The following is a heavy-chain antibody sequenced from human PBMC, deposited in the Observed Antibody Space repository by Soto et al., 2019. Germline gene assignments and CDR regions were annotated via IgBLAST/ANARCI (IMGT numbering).Heavy chain of an antibody. Sequence: SETLSLTCTVSDASVWSDSYFWTWIRKPPGKGLEWIAYISHTGDTNYNPSLKSRVTISIDTSRNQFSLTVTSVTAADTAVYSCARIVVGVTVDLWGQGSLVTVSS. CDR1: DASVWSDSYF. CDR3: ARIVVGVTVDL. D-gene: IGHD1-26*01. V-gene: IGHV4-61*01. CDR2: ISHTGDT. J-gene: IGHJ4*02.